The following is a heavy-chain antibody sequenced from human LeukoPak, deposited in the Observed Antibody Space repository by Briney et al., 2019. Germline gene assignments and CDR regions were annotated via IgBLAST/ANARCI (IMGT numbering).Heavy chain of an antibody. CDR1: GFTFSDYF. D-gene: IGHD3-10*01. J-gene: IGHJ3*02. CDR3: AREGIRPDAFDI. V-gene: IGHV3-11*01. Sequence: GGSLRLSCAPSGFTFSDYFMSWIRQAPGKGLEWVSYISSSGSTIYYADSVKGRFTISRDNAKNSLYLQMNSLRAEDTAVYYCAREGIRPDAFDIWGQGTMVTVAS. CDR2: ISSSGSTI.